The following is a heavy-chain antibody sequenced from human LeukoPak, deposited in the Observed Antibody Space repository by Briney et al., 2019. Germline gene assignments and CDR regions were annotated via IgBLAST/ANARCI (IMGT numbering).Heavy chain of an antibody. D-gene: IGHD3-22*01. CDR3: ARDKASYYDSSGPPGANWFDP. CDR2: IIPIFGTA. J-gene: IGHJ5*02. V-gene: IGHV1-69*05. Sequence: SVKVSCKASGGTFSSYAISWVRQAPGQGLEWMGGIIPIFGTANYAQKFQGRVTITTDESTSTAYLELSSLRSEDTAVYYSARDKASYYDSSGPPGANWFDPWGQGTLVTVSS. CDR1: GGTFSSYA.